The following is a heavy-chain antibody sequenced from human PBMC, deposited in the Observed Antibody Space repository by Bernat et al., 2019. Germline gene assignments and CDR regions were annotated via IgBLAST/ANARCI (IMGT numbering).Heavy chain of an antibody. D-gene: IGHD6-13*01. J-gene: IGHJ4*02. CDR3: ARNLAAAGDAGFDY. Sequence: EVQLVESGGRLVQPGGSLRLSCAASGFTFSSYEMNWVRQAPGKGLEWVSYISSSGSTIYYADTVKGRFTISRDNAKNSLYMKMNSMRAEDTAVYYCARNLAAAGDAGFDYWGQGTLVTVSS. V-gene: IGHV3-48*03. CDR1: GFTFSSYE. CDR2: ISSSGSTI.